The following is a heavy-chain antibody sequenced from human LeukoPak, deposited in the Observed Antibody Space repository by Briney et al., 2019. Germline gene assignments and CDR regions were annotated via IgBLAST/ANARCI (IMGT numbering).Heavy chain of an antibody. D-gene: IGHD5-12*01. CDR1: GYTFTGYY. V-gene: IGHV1-2*02. Sequence: ASVKVSCKASGYTFTGYYMPWVRQAPGQGLEWMGWINPNSGGTNYAQKFQGRVTMTRDTSISTAYMELSRLRSDDTAVYYCARDRGYSGYGDYWGQGTLVTVSS. CDR3: ARDRGYSGYGDY. CDR2: INPNSGGT. J-gene: IGHJ4*02.